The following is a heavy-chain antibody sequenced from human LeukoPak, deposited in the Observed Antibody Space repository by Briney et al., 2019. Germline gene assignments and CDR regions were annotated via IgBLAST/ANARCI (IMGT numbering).Heavy chain of an antibody. CDR3: AREIDGYNRFDY. V-gene: IGHV3-7*01. Sequence: GGSLRLSCVASGFTFDDYGMSWVRQAPGKGLEWVANINQDGSEKYYVDSVKGRFTISRDNAKNSLYLQMNSLRAEDTAVFYCAREIDGYNRFDYWGQGTLVTVSS. D-gene: IGHD5-24*01. CDR2: INQDGSEK. CDR1: GFTFDDYG. J-gene: IGHJ4*02.